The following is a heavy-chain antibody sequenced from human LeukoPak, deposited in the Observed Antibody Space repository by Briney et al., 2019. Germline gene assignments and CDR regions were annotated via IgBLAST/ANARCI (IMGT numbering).Heavy chain of an antibody. CDR2: ISKDGSDK. J-gene: IGHJ4*02. CDR1: GLTFTNYA. Sequence: GSLRLSCAASGLTFTNYAMHWVRQAPGKGLEWVTVISKDGSDKNYADSVKGRFTISRDNSMNTLFLQMNSLRTDDTAVYFCARDAYYSSGTYFDSWGQGTLVTVSS. V-gene: IGHV3-30*01. D-gene: IGHD3-10*01. CDR3: ARDAYYSSGTYFDS.